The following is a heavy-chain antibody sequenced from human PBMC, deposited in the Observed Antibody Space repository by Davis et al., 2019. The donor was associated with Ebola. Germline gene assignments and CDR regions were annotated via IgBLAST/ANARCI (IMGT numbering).Heavy chain of an antibody. V-gene: IGHV4-30-2*02. CDR3: ARTYYDFWSGYYSGNWFDP. CDR2: IYPSGST. CDR1: GGSISSGGYS. D-gene: IGHD3-3*01. J-gene: IGHJ5*02. Sequence: SETLSLTCAVSGGSISSGGYSWSWIRQPPGKGLEWIGYIYPSGSTYYNPSLKSRVTISVDTSKNQFSLKLRSVTAADTAVYYCARTYYDFWSGYYSGNWFDPWGQGTLVTVSS.